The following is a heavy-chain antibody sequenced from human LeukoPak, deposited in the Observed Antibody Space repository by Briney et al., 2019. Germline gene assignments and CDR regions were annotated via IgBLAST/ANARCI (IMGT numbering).Heavy chain of an antibody. CDR1: GYTFTGYY. V-gene: IGHV1-2*02. Sequence: GASVKVSCKASGYTFTGYYIHWVRQAPGRGLEWMGWVTPHSGVTNYAQKFQDRVTMTRDTSISTAYMELNSLRSEDTAVYYCARELIAAAALDVWGRGTTVTVSS. J-gene: IGHJ6*04. CDR3: ARELIAAAALDV. D-gene: IGHD6-13*01. CDR2: VTPHSGVT.